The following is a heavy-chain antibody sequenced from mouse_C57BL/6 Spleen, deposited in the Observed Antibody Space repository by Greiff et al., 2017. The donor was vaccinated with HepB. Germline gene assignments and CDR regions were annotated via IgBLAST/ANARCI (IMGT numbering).Heavy chain of an antibody. CDR1: GFNIKNTY. D-gene: IGHD2-2*01. CDR2: IDPANGNT. Sequence: EVKLQESVAELVRPGASVKLSCTASGFNIKNTYMHWVKQRPEQGLEWIGRIDPANGNTKYAPKFQGKATITADTSSNTAYLQLSSLTSEDTAIYYCARGFGYQSSYWYFDVWGTGTTVTVSS. V-gene: IGHV14-3*01. J-gene: IGHJ1*03. CDR3: ARGFGYQSSYWYFDV.